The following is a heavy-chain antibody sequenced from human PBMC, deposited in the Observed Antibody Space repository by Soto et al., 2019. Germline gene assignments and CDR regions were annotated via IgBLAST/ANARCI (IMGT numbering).Heavy chain of an antibody. J-gene: IGHJ4*02. D-gene: IGHD6-19*01. CDR2: INKNGFTI. CDR3: ARGAVTGTSLFDY. V-gene: IGHV3-48*02. CDR1: GFTLTTDS. Sequence: PGGSLRLSCAVSGFTLTTDSMNWVRQAPGQGLEWISFINKNGFTIYYADSVKGRFTISRDYAKNSLYLQMDSLRHEDTAVYYFARGAVTGTSLFDYWGLGTLVTVSS.